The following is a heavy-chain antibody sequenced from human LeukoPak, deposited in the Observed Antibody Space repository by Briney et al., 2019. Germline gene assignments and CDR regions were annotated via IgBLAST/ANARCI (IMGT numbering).Heavy chain of an antibody. Sequence: GESLKISCKGSGYSFTSYWIGWVRQMPAKGLEWMGIIYPGDSDTRYSPSFQGQVTISADKSISTAYLQWSSLKASDTAMYSCARIEGYCSSTSCYAFDIWGQGTMATVSS. J-gene: IGHJ3*02. CDR3: ARIEGYCSSTSCYAFDI. V-gene: IGHV5-51*01. D-gene: IGHD2-2*01. CDR1: GYSFTSYW. CDR2: IYPGDSDT.